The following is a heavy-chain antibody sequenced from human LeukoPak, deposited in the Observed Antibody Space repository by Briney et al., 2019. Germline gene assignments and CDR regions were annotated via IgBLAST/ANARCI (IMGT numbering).Heavy chain of an antibody. J-gene: IGHJ4*02. CDR1: GFTFSSYG. Sequence: PGGSLRLSCAAPGFTFSSYGMQWVRQAPGKGLEWGAVIWYDGSNKYYADSVKGRFTISRDNSKNTLYLQMNSLRVEDTAVYYCARKDKSNYDILTGCDYWGQGTLVTVSS. CDR3: ARKDKSNYDILTGCDY. D-gene: IGHD3-9*01. CDR2: IWYDGSNK. V-gene: IGHV3-33*01.